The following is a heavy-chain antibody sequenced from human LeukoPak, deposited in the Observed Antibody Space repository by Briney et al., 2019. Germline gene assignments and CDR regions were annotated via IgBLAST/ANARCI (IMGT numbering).Heavy chain of an antibody. D-gene: IGHD1-1*01. CDR3: GRHVQAPSFDP. Sequence: SETLSLTCTVSGGSIRSSYYYWGWIRQPPGKGLEWIGSIYDSGNTYYNPSLKSRVTISADTSTNHFSLKLTSVTAADTAVYYCGRHVQAPSFDPWGQGTLVTVSS. CDR1: GGSIRSSYYY. CDR2: IYDSGNT. J-gene: IGHJ5*02. V-gene: IGHV4-39*01.